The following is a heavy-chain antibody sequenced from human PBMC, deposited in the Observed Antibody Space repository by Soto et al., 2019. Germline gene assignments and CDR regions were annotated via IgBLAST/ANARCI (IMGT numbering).Heavy chain of an antibody. Sequence: PSETLSLTCTVSGGSLGSYYWSWIRQPPGKGLEWIGYVFYTGRANYNASLKSRVSISLDTSKNQFSLKLSSVTAADTAVYYCARVGGYGMDVWGQGTTVTVSS. V-gene: IGHV4-59*08. CDR1: GGSLGSYY. CDR3: ARVGGYGMDV. D-gene: IGHD3-10*01. J-gene: IGHJ6*02. CDR2: VFYTGRA.